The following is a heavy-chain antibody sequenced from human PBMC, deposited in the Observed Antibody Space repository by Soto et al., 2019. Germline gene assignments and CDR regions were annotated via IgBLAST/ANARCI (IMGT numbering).Heavy chain of an antibody. CDR3: ARRLYYDSSGFEGGGMDV. Sequence: SETLSLTCTVSGASISTYYWFWIRQPPGKGLEWIGHISRSGNTNYNPSLKSRVTISVDTSKNQFSLKLTSLTAADTAVYYCARRLYYDSSGFEGGGMDVWGQGTTVTVS. V-gene: IGHV4-59*01. J-gene: IGHJ6*02. D-gene: IGHD3-22*01. CDR1: GASISTYY. CDR2: ISRSGNT.